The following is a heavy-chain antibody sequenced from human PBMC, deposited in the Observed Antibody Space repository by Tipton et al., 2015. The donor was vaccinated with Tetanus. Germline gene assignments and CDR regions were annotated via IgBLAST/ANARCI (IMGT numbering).Heavy chain of an antibody. CDR1: GGSISSYY. CDR3: ARGGIAAAWGCLDY. Sequence: TLSLTCTVSGGSISSYYWSWIRQPPGKGLEWIGYIYYSGSTNYNPSLKSRVTISVDTSKNQFSLKLSSVTAADTAVYYCARGGIAAAWGCLDYWGQGTLVTVSS. V-gene: IGHV4-59*01. D-gene: IGHD6-13*01. J-gene: IGHJ4*01. CDR2: IYYSGST.